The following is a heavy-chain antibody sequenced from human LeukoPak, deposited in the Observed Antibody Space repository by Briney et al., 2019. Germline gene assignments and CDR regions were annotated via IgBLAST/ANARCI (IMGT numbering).Heavy chain of an antibody. CDR2: ISGSGGST. J-gene: IGHJ6*03. Sequence: GGSLRLSCAASGFTFSSYAMSWVRQAPGKGLEWVSAISGSGGSTYYADSVKGRFTISRDNSKNTLYLQMNSLRAEDTAVYYCAKVWGGTWFGELPPWAYYYMDVWGKGTTVTVSS. CDR1: GFTFSSYA. V-gene: IGHV3-23*01. D-gene: IGHD3-10*01. CDR3: AKVWGGTWFGELPPWAYYYMDV.